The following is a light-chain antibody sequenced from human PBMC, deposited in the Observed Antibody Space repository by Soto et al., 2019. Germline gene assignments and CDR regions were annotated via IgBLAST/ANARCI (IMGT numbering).Light chain of an antibody. J-gene: IGKJ1*01. V-gene: IGKV3-20*01. CDR1: QSISSSY. Sequence: AVSLEEKATLSCRASQSISSSYLAWYQQKPGQAPRLLVYGASSRATGIPDRFSGSGSGTDFTLTISRLEPEDSALYPSQQYRSTFSTFGHGTKVDI. CDR3: QQYRSTFST. CDR2: GAS.